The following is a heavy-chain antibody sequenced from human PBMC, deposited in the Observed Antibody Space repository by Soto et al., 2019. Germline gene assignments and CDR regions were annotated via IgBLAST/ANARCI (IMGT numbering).Heavy chain of an antibody. J-gene: IGHJ4*02. D-gene: IGHD5-12*01. CDR1: GYNFPNYW. V-gene: IGHV5-51*01. CDR3: ARSRYSGYEFAF. CDR2: IFPADSDT. Sequence: PGESLKISCKGSGYNFPNYWIGWVRQMPGKGLEWMGIIFPADSDTRYSPSFQGQVTISADKSISTAYLQWNSLKASDTAMYHCARSRYSGYEFAFWGQGTLVTVSS.